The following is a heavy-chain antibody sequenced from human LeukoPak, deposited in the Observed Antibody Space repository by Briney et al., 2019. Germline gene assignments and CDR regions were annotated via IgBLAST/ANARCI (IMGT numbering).Heavy chain of an antibody. V-gene: IGHV3-23*01. J-gene: IGHJ4*02. CDR2: FSGSGYST. D-gene: IGHD6-19*01. CDR1: GFTFSSYG. Sequence: PGGSLRLSCAASGFTFSSYGMSWVRQAPGKGLERVSTFSGSGYSTYYADSVKGRFTISRDSSKNTLYLQMNSLRAEDTAVYYCAKGGSSSWDYFDYWGQGTLVTVSS. CDR3: AKGGSSSWDYFDY.